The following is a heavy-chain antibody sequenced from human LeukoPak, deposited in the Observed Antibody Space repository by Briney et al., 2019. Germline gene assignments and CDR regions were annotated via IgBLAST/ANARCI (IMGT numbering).Heavy chain of an antibody. CDR3: ARVIAAAGTQSWFDP. Sequence: ASVKVSCKASGYTFTSYGISWVRQSPGQGLEWMGWISAYKGNTNYAQKLQGRVTMTTDTSTSTAYMELRSLRSDDTAVYYCARVIAAAGTQSWFDPWGQGTLVTVSS. CDR2: ISAYKGNT. J-gene: IGHJ5*02. V-gene: IGHV1-18*01. CDR1: GYTFTSYG. D-gene: IGHD6-13*01.